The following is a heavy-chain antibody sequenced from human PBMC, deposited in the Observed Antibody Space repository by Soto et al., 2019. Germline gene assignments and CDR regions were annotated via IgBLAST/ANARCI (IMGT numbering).Heavy chain of an antibody. CDR2: IYPGDSDT. CDR1: GDSVTSSW. J-gene: IGHJ6*03. Sequence: PGESLKISCKGSGDSVTSSWIGWVRQMTGKGLEWLGIIYPGDSDTRYSPSFQGQVTISVDKSITTAYLQWSSLKASDTAIYYCARIQGYSYGIKYYYYLDVWGKGTTVTVSS. V-gene: IGHV5-51*01. D-gene: IGHD5-18*01. CDR3: ARIQGYSYGIKYYYYLDV.